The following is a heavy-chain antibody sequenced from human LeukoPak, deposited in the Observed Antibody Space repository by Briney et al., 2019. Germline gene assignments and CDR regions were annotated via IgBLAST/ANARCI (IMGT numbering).Heavy chain of an antibody. Sequence: ASVKVSCKASGYTFIGYYVHWVRQAPGQGLEWMGWINSKSGGTNYAQKFQGRVAMTRDTSISTAYMELSRLRSGDTAVYYCATSIAAAGLGYYFDYWGQGTLVTVSS. D-gene: IGHD6-13*01. CDR3: ATSIAAAGLGYYFDY. V-gene: IGHV1-2*02. J-gene: IGHJ4*02. CDR1: GYTFIGYY. CDR2: INSKSGGT.